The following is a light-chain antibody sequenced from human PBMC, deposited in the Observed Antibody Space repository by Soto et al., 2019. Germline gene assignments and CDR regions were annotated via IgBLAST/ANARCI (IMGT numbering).Light chain of an antibody. CDR3: QQYNSVSLLT. J-gene: IGKJ4*01. CDR2: KAS. Sequence: QMTQSPSTRSASVGDRVTITFRASQSISSWLAWYQQKPGKAPKLLIYKASSLESGVPSRFSGSGSGTEFTLTISSLQPDDFATYYCQQYNSVSLLTFGGGTKVDIK. V-gene: IGKV1-5*03. CDR1: QSISSW.